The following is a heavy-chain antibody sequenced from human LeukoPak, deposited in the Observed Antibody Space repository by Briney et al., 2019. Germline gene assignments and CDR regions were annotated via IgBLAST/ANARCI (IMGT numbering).Heavy chain of an antibody. V-gene: IGHV1-18*04. D-gene: IGHD3-16*02. Sequence: ASVKVSCKASGYTFTSYGISWVRQAPGQGREWMGWISAYNGNTNYAQKLQGRVTMTTDTSTSTAYMELRSLRSDDTAVYYCARDHKVYYDYVWGSYRLDYWGQGTLVTVSS. CDR1: GYTFTSYG. CDR2: ISAYNGNT. CDR3: ARDHKVYYDYVWGSYRLDY. J-gene: IGHJ4*02.